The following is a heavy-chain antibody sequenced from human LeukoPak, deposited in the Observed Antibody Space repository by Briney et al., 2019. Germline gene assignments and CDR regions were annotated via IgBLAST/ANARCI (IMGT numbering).Heavy chain of an antibody. CDR1: GGSISSYY. CDR2: IYYSGST. V-gene: IGHV4-59*01. Sequence: SETLSLTCTVSGGSISSYYWSWIRQPPGKGLEWIGYIYYSGSTNYNPSLKSRVTISVDTSKNQFSLKLSSVTDADTAVYYCARVHMVRGVRKQVFDYWGQGTLVTVSS. D-gene: IGHD3-10*01. CDR3: ARVHMVRGVRKQVFDY. J-gene: IGHJ4*02.